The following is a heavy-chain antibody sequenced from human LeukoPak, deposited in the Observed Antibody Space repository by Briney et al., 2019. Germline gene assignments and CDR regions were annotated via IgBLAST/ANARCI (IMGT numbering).Heavy chain of an antibody. D-gene: IGHD2-21*02. V-gene: IGHV1-69*01. CDR1: GGTFGRHG. J-gene: IGHJ3*02. CDR2: IIPIFGIT. Sequence: SVKVSCKSSGGTFGRHGISWVRQAPGQGLEWMGGIIPIFGITNYAQKFQDRVTITADESRTTAYMDMSSLEYDDTVIYYCARGVVVTAAEVAFDIWGQGTMLTVSS. CDR3: ARGVVVTAAEVAFDI.